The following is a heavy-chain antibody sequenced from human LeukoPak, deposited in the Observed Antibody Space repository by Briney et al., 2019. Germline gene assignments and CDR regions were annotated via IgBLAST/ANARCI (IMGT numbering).Heavy chain of an antibody. CDR1: GGTFSSYA. J-gene: IGHJ3*02. CDR2: IIPIFGTA. D-gene: IGHD2-2*01. CDR3: ARGSDCSSTSCYLFGAFDI. V-gene: IGHV1-69*13. Sequence: ASVKVSCRASGGTFSSYAISWVRQAPGQGLEWMGGIIPIFGTANYAQKFQGRVTITADESTSTAYMELSSLRSEDTAVYYCARGSDCSSTSCYLFGAFDIWGQGTMVTVSS.